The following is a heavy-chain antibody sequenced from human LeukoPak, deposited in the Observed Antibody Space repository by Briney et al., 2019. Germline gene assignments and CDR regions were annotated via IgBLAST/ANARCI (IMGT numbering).Heavy chain of an antibody. Sequence: PGGSLRLSCEASGFTLSNYWLHWVRQAPGEGQVWVSQISPDGNITPYADSVKGRFTISRDNAKNSLYLQMNSLRAEDTAVYYCARTVNYYYYMDVWGKGTTVTVSS. V-gene: IGHV3-74*01. J-gene: IGHJ6*03. CDR3: ARTVNYYYYMDV. CDR1: GFTLSNYW. D-gene: IGHD3-10*01. CDR2: ISPDGNIT.